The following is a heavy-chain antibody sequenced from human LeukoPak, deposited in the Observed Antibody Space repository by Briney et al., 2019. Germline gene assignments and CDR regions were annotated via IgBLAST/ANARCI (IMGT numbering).Heavy chain of an antibody. CDR2: MNPNSGNT. Sequence: EASVKVSCKASGCTFTSYDINWVRQATGQGLEWMGWMNPNSGNTGYAQKFQGRVTMTRNTSISTAYMELSSLRSEDTAVYYCARVPTYYDFWSGYYPNWFDPWGQGTLVTVSS. D-gene: IGHD3-3*01. V-gene: IGHV1-8*01. CDR1: GCTFTSYD. J-gene: IGHJ5*02. CDR3: ARVPTYYDFWSGYYPNWFDP.